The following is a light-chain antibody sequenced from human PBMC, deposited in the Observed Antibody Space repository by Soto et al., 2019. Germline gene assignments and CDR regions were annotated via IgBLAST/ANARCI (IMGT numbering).Light chain of an antibody. CDR3: QHYHSFSIT. J-gene: IGKJ5*01. CDR2: DSS. CDR1: QNISIW. V-gene: IGKV1-5*01. Sequence: DIQMTPSPSTLSASVGDRVTIPCRASQNISIWLAWYQQRPGRAPRLLIYDSSSLESGVPSTFSGSGSGTEFSLTISNLRPDDFATYYCQHYHSFSITFGQGTRLEIK.